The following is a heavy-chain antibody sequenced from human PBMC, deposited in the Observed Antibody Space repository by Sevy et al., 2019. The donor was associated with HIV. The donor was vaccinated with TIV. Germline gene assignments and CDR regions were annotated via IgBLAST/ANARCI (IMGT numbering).Heavy chain of an antibody. J-gene: IGHJ4*02. D-gene: IGHD6-13*01. Sequence: ASVKVSCKVSGYTLTELSMHWVRQAPGKGLEWMGGFDPEDGETIYAQKFQGRVTMTEDKSTDTAYMELSSLRSEDTAVYYCATGLFWLKTQQLVTSGQFDYWAQGTLVTVSS. CDR3: ATGLFWLKTQQLVTSGQFDY. CDR2: FDPEDGET. V-gene: IGHV1-24*01. CDR1: GYTLTELS.